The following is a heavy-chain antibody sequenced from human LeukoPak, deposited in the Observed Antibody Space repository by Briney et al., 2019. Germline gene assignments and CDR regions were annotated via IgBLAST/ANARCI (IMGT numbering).Heavy chain of an antibody. CDR1: GFTFSSYA. Sequence: GGSLRVSCAASGFTFSSYAMHGVRQAPGKGLEWVAVISYDGSNKYYADSVKGRFTISRDNSKNTLYLQMNSLRAEDTAVYYCARDLTDSSGWYRFDYWGQGTLVTVSS. V-gene: IGHV3-30-3*01. CDR2: ISYDGSNK. J-gene: IGHJ4*02. D-gene: IGHD6-19*01. CDR3: ARDLTDSSGWYRFDY.